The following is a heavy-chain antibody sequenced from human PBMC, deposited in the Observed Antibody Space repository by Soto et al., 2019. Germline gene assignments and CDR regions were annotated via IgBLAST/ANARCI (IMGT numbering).Heavy chain of an antibody. D-gene: IGHD3-22*01. CDR2: IYYSGTT. CDR3: ATYYDSSGPTFDY. J-gene: IGHJ4*02. Sequence: SATLSLTCTVSGGSISSGDHYWSWVRQPPGKGLEWIGYIYYSGTTYYSPSLKSRLTISIDTSRTRFSLKLSSVTAADTAVYYCATYYDSSGPTFDYWGQGTLVTVSS. V-gene: IGHV4-30-4*01. CDR1: GGSISSGDHY.